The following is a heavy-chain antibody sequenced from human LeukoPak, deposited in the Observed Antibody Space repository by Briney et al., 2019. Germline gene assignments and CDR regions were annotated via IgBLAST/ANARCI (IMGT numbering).Heavy chain of an antibody. CDR1: GGSFSGYY. Sequence: SETLSLTCAVYGGSFSGYYWSWIRQPPGKGLGWIGEINHSGSTNYNPSLKSRVTISVDTSKNQFSLKLSSVTAADTAVYYCARTRNYYDSSGLDFDYWGQGTLVTVSS. CDR2: INHSGST. V-gene: IGHV4-34*01. J-gene: IGHJ4*02. CDR3: ARTRNYYDSSGLDFDY. D-gene: IGHD3-22*01.